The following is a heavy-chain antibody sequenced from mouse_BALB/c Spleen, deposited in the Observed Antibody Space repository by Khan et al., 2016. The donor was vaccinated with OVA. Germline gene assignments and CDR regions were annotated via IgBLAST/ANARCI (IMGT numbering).Heavy chain of an antibody. D-gene: IGHD4-1*01. CDR2: INPDNAGT. J-gene: IGHJ3*01. CDR3: AREASSWDFSFPY. Sequence: VQLQQSGPELVEPGASVKLSCKASGYTFTNYVIHWVKQKPGQGLEWMGYINPDNAGTRYNEKFKGKATLTSDIYSNPACMALLSLASEDSAVYYCAREASSWDFSFPYWGQGTLVTVSA. V-gene: IGHV1S136*01. CDR1: GYTFTNYV.